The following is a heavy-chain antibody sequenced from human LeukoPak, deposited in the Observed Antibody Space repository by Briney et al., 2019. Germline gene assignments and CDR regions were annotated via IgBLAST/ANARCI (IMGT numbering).Heavy chain of an antibody. CDR1: GGSFSGYY. J-gene: IGHJ4*02. CDR2: ISGSGGST. CDR3: AKGSGSYFGRKNYYFDY. Sequence: PSETLSLTCAVYGGSFSGYYWSWIRQPPGKGLEWVSAISGSGGSTYYADSVKGRFTISRDNSKNTLYLQMNSLRAEDTAVYYCAKGSGSYFGRKNYYFDYWGQGTLVTVSS. D-gene: IGHD1-26*01. V-gene: IGHV3-23*01.